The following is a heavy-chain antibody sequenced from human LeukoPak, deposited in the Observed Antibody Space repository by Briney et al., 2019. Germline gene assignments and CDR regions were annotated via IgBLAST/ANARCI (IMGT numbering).Heavy chain of an antibody. CDR1: GFSLSTSGVG. D-gene: IGHD3-10*01. V-gene: IGHV2-5*01. CDR2: IYWNDDK. Sequence: VSGPTLLKPTQTLTLTCTFSGFSLSTSGVGVGWIRQPPGKALEWLALIYWNDDKRYSPSLKSRLTITKDTSKNQVVLTMTNMDPVDTATYYCAHSPLDYGSGSWWFDPWGQGTLVTVSS. CDR3: AHSPLDYGSGSWWFDP. J-gene: IGHJ5*02.